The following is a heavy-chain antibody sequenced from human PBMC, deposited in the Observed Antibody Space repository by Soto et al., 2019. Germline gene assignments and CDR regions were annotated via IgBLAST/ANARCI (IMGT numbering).Heavy chain of an antibody. D-gene: IGHD3-9*01. Sequence: PSETLSLTCAVYGGSFSGYYWSWIRQPPGKGLEWIGEINHSGSTNYNPSLKSRVTISVDTSKNQFSLKLSSVTAADTAVYYCARDQRYFDWLFPNENWFDPWGQGTLVTVSS. J-gene: IGHJ5*02. CDR1: GGSFSGYY. V-gene: IGHV4-34*01. CDR2: INHSGST. CDR3: ARDQRYFDWLFPNENWFDP.